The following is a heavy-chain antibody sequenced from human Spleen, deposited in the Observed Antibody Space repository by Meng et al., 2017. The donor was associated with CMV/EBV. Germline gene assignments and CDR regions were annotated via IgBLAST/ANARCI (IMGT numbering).Heavy chain of an antibody. CDR1: GGYY. CDR2: IYYSGRT. CDR3: ARTYIVVGSDPSRKELLFDP. J-gene: IGHJ5*02. D-gene: IGHD2-2*01. V-gene: IGHV4-31*02. Sequence: GGYYWSWIRQPPGKGLEWIGYIYYSGRTYYNPSLKSRVTISVDTSKNQFSLKLSSVTAADTAVYYCARTYIVVGSDPSRKELLFDPWGQGTLVTVSS.